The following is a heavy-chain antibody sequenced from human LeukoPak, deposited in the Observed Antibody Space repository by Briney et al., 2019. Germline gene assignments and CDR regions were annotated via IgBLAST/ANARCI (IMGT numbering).Heavy chain of an antibody. CDR3: ARLKAGY. V-gene: IGHV3-11*01. CDR2: ISDTGTSI. Sequence: GGSLRLSCAASGFTFSDYYMSWLREAPGKGLEWVAYISDTGTSIYYADSLKGRFTISRDNANDSLYLQMNSLRAEDTAVYYCARLKAGYWGQGTAVTVSS. CDR1: GFTFSDYY. D-gene: IGHD6-19*01. J-gene: IGHJ4*02.